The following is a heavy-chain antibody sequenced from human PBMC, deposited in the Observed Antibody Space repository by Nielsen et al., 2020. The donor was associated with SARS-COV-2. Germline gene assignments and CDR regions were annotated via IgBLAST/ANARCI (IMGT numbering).Heavy chain of an antibody. CDR2: ISYGGTT. J-gene: IGHJ4*02. CDR3: VRHDIVATITV. Sequence: SETLSLTCIVSGGSISGYYWTWIRQAPGKGLEWIGGISYGGTTYYNPSLKSRVTMSVDTSKNQFSLNLRSVIAADTAVYYCVRHDIVATITVWGQGKLASVST. D-gene: IGHD5-12*01. V-gene: IGHV4-59*04. CDR1: GGSISGYY.